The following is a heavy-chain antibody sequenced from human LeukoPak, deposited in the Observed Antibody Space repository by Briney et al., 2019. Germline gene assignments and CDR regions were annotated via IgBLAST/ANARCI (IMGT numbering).Heavy chain of an antibody. CDR3: ARRPSGTYSHWYFDL. Sequence: PSETLSLTCSVSGGSMISQYWTWIRQSPGKGLEWIGYIYYSGTTNYNPSLKSRVTISVDTSKNYFFLQLSSVTAADTAVYYCARRPSGTYSHWYFDLWGRGTLVTVSS. D-gene: IGHD1-26*01. V-gene: IGHV4-59*11. CDR2: IYYSGTT. CDR1: GGSMISQY. J-gene: IGHJ2*01.